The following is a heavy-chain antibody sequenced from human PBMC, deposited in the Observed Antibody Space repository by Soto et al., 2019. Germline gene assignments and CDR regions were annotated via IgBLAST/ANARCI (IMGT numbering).Heavy chain of an antibody. Sequence: QVQLVESGGGVVQPGRSLRLSCAASGFTFSSYAMHWVRQAPGKGLEWVAVISYDGSNKYYADSVKGRFTISRDNSKNTLYLQMNSLSAEDTAVYYCARVGNQYSSSQTFDYWGQGTLVTVSS. CDR3: ARVGNQYSSSQTFDY. J-gene: IGHJ4*02. CDR1: GFTFSSYA. D-gene: IGHD6-6*01. V-gene: IGHV3-30-3*01. CDR2: ISYDGSNK.